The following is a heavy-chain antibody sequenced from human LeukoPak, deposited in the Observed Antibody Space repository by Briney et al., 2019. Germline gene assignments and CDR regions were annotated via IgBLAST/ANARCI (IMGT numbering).Heavy chain of an antibody. V-gene: IGHV3-7*01. D-gene: IGHD6-13*01. Sequence: PGGSLRLSCAASGFTFSSYWMSWVRQAPGKGLEWVASIKQDGSEKYYVDSVKGRFTISRDNAKNSLYLQMNSLRAEDTAVYYCARDALYTYSSSWVDYWGQGTLVTVSS. CDR1: GFTFSSYW. CDR2: IKQDGSEK. CDR3: ARDALYTYSSSWVDY. J-gene: IGHJ4*02.